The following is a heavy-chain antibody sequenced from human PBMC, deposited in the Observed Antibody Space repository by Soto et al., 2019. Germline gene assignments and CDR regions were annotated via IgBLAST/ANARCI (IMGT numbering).Heavy chain of an antibody. CDR2: VNPILSMS. Sequence: QVQLVQSGAELKKPGSSVKVSCKASGDTFSFYTINWVRQAPGLGLEWMGRVNPILSMSNYAQKFQGRVTMTADKSTSTAYMELSSLRSEKTAFYYCATSYGSGYRACEYWGQGALVTDSS. J-gene: IGHJ4*02. CDR3: ATSYGSGYRACEY. CDR1: GDTFSFYT. V-gene: IGHV1-69*02. D-gene: IGHD3-10*01.